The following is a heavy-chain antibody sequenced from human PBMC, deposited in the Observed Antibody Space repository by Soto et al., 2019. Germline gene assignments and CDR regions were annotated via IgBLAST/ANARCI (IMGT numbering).Heavy chain of an antibody. J-gene: IGHJ6*02. V-gene: IGHV1-58*01. CDR3: AAETYYDFWSGSRLHYYYYGMDV. CDR1: GFTFTSSA. CDR2: IVVGSGNT. D-gene: IGHD3-3*01. Sequence: ASVKVSCKASGFTFTSSAVQWVRQARGQRLEWIGWIVVGSGNTNYAQKFQERVTITRDMSTSTAYMELSSLRSEDTAVYYCAAETYYDFWSGSRLHYYYYGMDVWGQGTTVTVSS.